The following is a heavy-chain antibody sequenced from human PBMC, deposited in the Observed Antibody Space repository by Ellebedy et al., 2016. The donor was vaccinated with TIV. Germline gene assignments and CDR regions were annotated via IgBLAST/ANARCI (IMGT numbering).Heavy chain of an antibody. Sequence: GGSLRLSXAASEFIFSSYAMHWVRQAPGKGLEWVAVISYDGSNELYADSVKGRFTISRDNSKNTLYLQMDSLGIDDTAMYYCAKWSGTFGGYYSDYWGQGTLVTVSS. V-gene: IGHV3-30*18. D-gene: IGHD1-26*01. CDR1: EFIFSSYA. CDR2: ISYDGSNE. CDR3: AKWSGTFGGYYSDY. J-gene: IGHJ4*02.